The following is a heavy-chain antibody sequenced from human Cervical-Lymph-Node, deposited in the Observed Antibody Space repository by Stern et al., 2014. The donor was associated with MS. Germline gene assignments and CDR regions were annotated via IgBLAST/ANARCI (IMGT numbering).Heavy chain of an antibody. CDR1: GYTFSDFY. V-gene: IGHV1-2*02. CDR2: INPNSGGT. CDR3: ARHYGQVKIFYYYYGMDV. J-gene: IGHJ6*02. Sequence: QVQLVQSGAEVKKPGASVRVSCKASGYTFSDFYLHWVRQAPGQGLEWMGWINPNSGGTQFAQKFQGRVTMPRDTSISTAFMELSSLKSDDTAVYYCARHYGQVKIFYYYYGMDVWGQGTTVTVSS. D-gene: IGHD3-16*01.